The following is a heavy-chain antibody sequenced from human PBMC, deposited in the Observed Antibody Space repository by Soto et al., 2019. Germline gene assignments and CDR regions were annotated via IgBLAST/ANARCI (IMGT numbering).Heavy chain of an antibody. J-gene: IGHJ4*02. Sequence: SETLSLTCAVYGGSFSGYYWSWIRQPPGKGLEWIGSIYYSGSTYYNPSLKSRVTISVDTSKNQFSLKLSSVTAADTAVYYCARNPRLTTPFDYWGQGTLVTVSS. CDR3: ARNPRLTTPFDY. D-gene: IGHD4-4*01. CDR2: IYYSGST. V-gene: IGHV4-34*01. CDR1: GGSFSGYY.